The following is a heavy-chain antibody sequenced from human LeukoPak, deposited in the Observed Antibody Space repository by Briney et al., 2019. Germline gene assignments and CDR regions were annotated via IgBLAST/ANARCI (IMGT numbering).Heavy chain of an antibody. CDR1: GFTFSDYY. CDR3: AREPPFYCDGGSCYVDF. D-gene: IGHD2-15*01. V-gene: IGHV3-11*01. CDR2: TSSTGSSM. Sequence: GGSLRLSCAASGFTFSDYYMSWIRQAPGKGLEWVASTSSTGSSMYYADSVKGRFTISRDNAKNSLFLQVNHLTAEDTAVYYCAREPPFYCDGGSCYVDFWGQGTLVTVSS. J-gene: IGHJ4*02.